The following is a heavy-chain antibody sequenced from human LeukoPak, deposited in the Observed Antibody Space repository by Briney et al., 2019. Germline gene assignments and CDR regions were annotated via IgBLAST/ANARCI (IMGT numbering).Heavy chain of an antibody. Sequence: ASVKVACKAYGGTFSSYAISWVRQAPGQGLEWMAAIIPIFGTANYAQRFQGRVTINMDESTTTAYMELSSLRSEDTAVYYCARGLGGYCSGTSCYLAGWFDPWGQGTLVTVSS. V-gene: IGHV1-69*05. CDR3: ARGLGGYCSGTSCYLAGWFDP. J-gene: IGHJ5*02. CDR1: GGTFSSYA. D-gene: IGHD2-2*01. CDR2: IIPIFGTA.